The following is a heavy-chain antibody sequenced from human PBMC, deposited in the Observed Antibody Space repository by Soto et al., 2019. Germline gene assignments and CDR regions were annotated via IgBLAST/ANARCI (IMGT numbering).Heavy chain of an antibody. CDR1: GGSISSYY. V-gene: IGHV4-59*08. CDR3: ARVPSPGYSSGWQNWYDP. D-gene: IGHD6-19*01. CDR2: IYYSGST. Sequence: PSETLSLTCTVSGGSISSYYWSWIRQPPGKGLEWIGYIYYSGSTNYNPSLKSRVTISVDTSKNQFSLKLSSVTAADTAVYYCARVPSPGYSSGWQNWYDPWGQGTLVTVSS. J-gene: IGHJ5*02.